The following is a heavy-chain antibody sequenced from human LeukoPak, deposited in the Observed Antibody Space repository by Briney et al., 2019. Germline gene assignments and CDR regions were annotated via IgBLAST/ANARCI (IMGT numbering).Heavy chain of an antibody. CDR1: GFTFSNAW. CDR3: ARARGYSSSSENNWFDP. CDR2: IKSKTDGGTT. J-gene: IGHJ5*02. V-gene: IGHV3-15*07. Sequence: PGGSLRLSCAASGFTFSNAWMNWVRQAPGKGLEWVGRIKSKTDGGTTDYAAPVKGRFTISRDDSKNTLYLQMNSLRAEDTALYYCARARGYSSSSENNWFDPWGQGTLVTVSS. D-gene: IGHD6-6*01.